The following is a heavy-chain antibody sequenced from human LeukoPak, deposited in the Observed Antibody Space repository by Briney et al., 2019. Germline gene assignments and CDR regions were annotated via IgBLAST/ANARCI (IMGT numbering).Heavy chain of an antibody. CDR2: IWYDGNNK. CDR3: AKDQGGHCSGNSCFYFDY. CDR1: GFTFSSYA. Sequence: QSGGSLRLSCAASGFTFSSYAMSWVRQAPGKGLEWVALIWYDGNNKFYADSVKGRFTISRDNSKNTLYLQMNSLRAEDTAVYYCAKDQGGHCSGNSCFYFDYWGQGTLVTVSS. J-gene: IGHJ4*02. D-gene: IGHD2-15*01. V-gene: IGHV3-33*06.